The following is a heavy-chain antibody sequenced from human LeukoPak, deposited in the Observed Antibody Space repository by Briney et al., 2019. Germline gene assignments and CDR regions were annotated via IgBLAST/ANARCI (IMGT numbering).Heavy chain of an antibody. CDR1: GGSISGYY. J-gene: IGHJ2*01. CDR2: IYYSGST. V-gene: IGHV4-59*01. D-gene: IGHD6-25*01. CDR3: ARGGAAFKL. Sequence: TLPRTSSVSGGSISGYYWTWLRHPPPKGRLWIGYIYYSGSTNYNPSLTSRVTISVDTSKNQFSLKLSSVTAADTAVYYGARGGAAFKLWGRGTLVTVSS.